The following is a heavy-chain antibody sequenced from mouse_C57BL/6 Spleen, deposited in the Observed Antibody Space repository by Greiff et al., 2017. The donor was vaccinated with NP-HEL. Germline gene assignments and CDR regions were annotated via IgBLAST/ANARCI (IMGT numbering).Heavy chain of an antibody. V-gene: IGHV1-47*01. CDR3: ARRYYGSSYGFAY. CDR1: GYTFTTYP. CDR2: FHPYNDDT. Sequence: VQLQQSGAELVKPGASVKMSCKASGYTFTTYPIEWMKQNPGKSLEWIGNFHPYNDDTKYNEKFKGKATLTVEKSSSTVYLELSRLTSDDSAVYYCARRYYGSSYGFAYWGQGTLVTVSA. D-gene: IGHD1-1*01. J-gene: IGHJ3*01.